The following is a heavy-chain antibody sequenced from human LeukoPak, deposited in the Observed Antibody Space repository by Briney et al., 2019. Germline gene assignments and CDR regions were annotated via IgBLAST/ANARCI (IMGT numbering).Heavy chain of an antibody. CDR1: GYTFTSYG. V-gene: IGHV1-2*02. Sequence: ASVKVSCKASGYTFTSYGVGWGRHAPGQGLEWMGWINPNSGGTNYAQKFQGRVTMTRDTSISTAYMELSRLRSDDTAVYYCASFNYYDSSGYYPPFDYWGQGTLVTVSS. CDR2: INPNSGGT. CDR3: ASFNYYDSSGYYPPFDY. D-gene: IGHD3-22*01. J-gene: IGHJ4*02.